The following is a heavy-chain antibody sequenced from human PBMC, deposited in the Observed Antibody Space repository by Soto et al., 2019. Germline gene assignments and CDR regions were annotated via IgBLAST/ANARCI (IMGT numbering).Heavy chain of an antibody. CDR3: AVGLRELSLFGAFDT. J-gene: IGHJ3*02. Sequence: ASVKVSCKASGYTFTGYYMHWVRQAPGQGLEWMGWINPNSGGTNYAQKFQGWVTMTRDTSISTAYMELSRLRSDDTAVYYCAVGLRELSLFGAFDTWGQGRMVTVS. D-gene: IGHD3-16*02. V-gene: IGHV1-2*04. CDR2: INPNSGGT. CDR1: GYTFTGYY.